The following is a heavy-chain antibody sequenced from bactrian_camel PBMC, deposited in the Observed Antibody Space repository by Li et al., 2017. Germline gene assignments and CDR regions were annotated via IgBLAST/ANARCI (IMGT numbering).Heavy chain of an antibody. V-gene: IGHV3S61*01. CDR2: IRPAGATT. J-gene: IGHJ4*01. D-gene: IGHD4*01. Sequence: HVQLVESGGGSVQAGESLRLSCAGTDISLRSAFCVGWFRQTPGQEREGVASIRPAGATTAYASSVRDRFVISLDTATDTVYLQMNSLRPEDTAMYYCAVQFLEASCARVHAIDDWGQGTQVTV. CDR3: AVQFLEASCARVHAIDD. CDR1: DISLRSAFC.